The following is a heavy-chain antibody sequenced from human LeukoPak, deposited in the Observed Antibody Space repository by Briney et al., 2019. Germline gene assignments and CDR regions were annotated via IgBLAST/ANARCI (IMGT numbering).Heavy chain of an antibody. D-gene: IGHD3-9*01. V-gene: IGHV4-39*07. CDR1: GGPIDHMNYY. CDR3: ARASGRYFDWLQGPFDY. CDR2: IYYSGST. Sequence: SETLALTCTVSGGPIDHMNYYWGWIRRAPGKGLEWIVSIYYSGSTYYNPSLKSRVTMLIDTSKNQFSLNLNSVTAADTAVYFCARASGRYFDWLQGPFDYWGQGSLVTVSS. J-gene: IGHJ4*02.